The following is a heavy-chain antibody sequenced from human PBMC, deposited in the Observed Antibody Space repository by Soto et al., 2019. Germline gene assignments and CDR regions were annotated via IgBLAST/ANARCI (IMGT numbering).Heavy chain of an antibody. J-gene: IGHJ6*02. CDR1: GGSISRSRYY. Sequence: SETLSLTCTVSGGSISRSRYYWGWIRQPPGKGLEWIGSIYYSGSTYYNPSLKSRDTISVDTSKNQFSLKLSSVTAADTAVYYCARHEKGPKQLVLDGMDVWGQRHTVT. V-gene: IGHV4-39*01. CDR3: ARHEKGPKQLVLDGMDV. CDR2: IYYSGST. D-gene: IGHD6-13*01.